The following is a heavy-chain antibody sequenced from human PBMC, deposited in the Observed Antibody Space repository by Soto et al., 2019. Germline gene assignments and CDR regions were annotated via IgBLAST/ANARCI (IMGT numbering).Heavy chain of an antibody. D-gene: IGHD2-21*02. J-gene: IGHJ6*02. Sequence: SQTLSLTCAISGDSVPSNSAAWNWIRQSPSRGLEWLGRAYYRSRWYYDSAVSVRSRITVIPDTSKNQFSLQLNSVTPEDTAVYYCTKQKGDSRTYNGMDVWGQGTTVTVSS. CDR1: GDSVPSNSAA. CDR2: AYYRSRWYY. CDR3: TKQKGDSRTYNGMDV. V-gene: IGHV6-1*01.